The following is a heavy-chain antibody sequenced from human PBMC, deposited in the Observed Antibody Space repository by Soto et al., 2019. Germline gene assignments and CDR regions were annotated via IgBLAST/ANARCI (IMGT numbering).Heavy chain of an antibody. Sequence: SETLSLTRTVSGGSISSYYWSWIRQPPGKGLEWIGYISYSGSTSYNPSLKSRVTISVDTSKNQFSLKLSSVTAADTAVYYCARATAMAYWGQGTLVTVSS. V-gene: IGHV4-59*01. CDR1: GGSISSYY. CDR2: ISYSGST. D-gene: IGHD5-18*01. CDR3: ARATAMAY. J-gene: IGHJ4*02.